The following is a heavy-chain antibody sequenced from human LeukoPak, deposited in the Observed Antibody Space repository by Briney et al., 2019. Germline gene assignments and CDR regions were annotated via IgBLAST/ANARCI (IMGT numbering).Heavy chain of an antibody. CDR1: GFTFSSYG. CDR3: AKDLPNNWNDSADAFDI. D-gene: IGHD1-20*01. CDR2: IRYDGSNK. Sequence: GGSLRLSCAASGFTFSSYGMHWARQAPGKGLEWVAFIRYDGSNKYYADSVKGRFTISRDNSKNTLYLQMNSLRAEDTAVYYCAKDLPNNWNDSADAFDIWGQGTMVTVSS. J-gene: IGHJ3*02. V-gene: IGHV3-30*02.